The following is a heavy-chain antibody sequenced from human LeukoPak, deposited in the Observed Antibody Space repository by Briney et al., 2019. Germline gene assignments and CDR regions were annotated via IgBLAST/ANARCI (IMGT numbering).Heavy chain of an antibody. CDR2: IKQDGSEK. V-gene: IGHV3-7*03. CDR1: GFTVSSNY. J-gene: IGHJ4*02. CDR3: ASGLELDY. Sequence: GSLRLSCAASGFTVSSNYMSWVRQAPGKGLEWVANIKQDGSEKNYVDSVKGRFTISRDNAKNSLYLQMNSLRAEDTAVYYCASGLELDYWGQGTLVTVSS.